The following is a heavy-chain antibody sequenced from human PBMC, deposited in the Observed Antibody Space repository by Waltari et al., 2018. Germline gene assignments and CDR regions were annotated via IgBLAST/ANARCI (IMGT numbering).Heavy chain of an antibody. CDR3: GRREGSVTMVRGIDY. Sequence: EVQLVESGGGLVQPGGSLRLSCAASGVTFSSSWMHWVRQAPGKGLVWVSRINSDGSGTSYADSVKGRFTISRDNAKNTLYLQMNSLRAEDTAVYYCGRREGSVTMVRGIDYWGQGTLVTVSS. D-gene: IGHD3-10*01. CDR2: INSDGSGT. V-gene: IGHV3-74*01. J-gene: IGHJ4*02. CDR1: GVTFSSSW.